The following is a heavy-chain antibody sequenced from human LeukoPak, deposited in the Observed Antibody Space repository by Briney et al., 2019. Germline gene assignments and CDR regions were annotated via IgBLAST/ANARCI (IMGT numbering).Heavy chain of an antibody. CDR3: ARDDRSGSLYIDY. D-gene: IGHD1-26*01. CDR2: LVSGNKP. CDR1: GFTFNNYG. Sequence: GGSLRLSCAASGFTFNNYGMNRVPQAPGKGLEWVSSLVSGNKPHYSESVKGRYAISRDNSKRMLFLQLNSLRAEDTALYYCARDDRSGSLYIDYWGQGTLVTVSS. V-gene: IGHV3-23*01. J-gene: IGHJ4*02.